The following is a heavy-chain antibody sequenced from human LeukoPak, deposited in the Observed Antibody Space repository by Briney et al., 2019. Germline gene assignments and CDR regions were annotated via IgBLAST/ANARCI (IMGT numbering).Heavy chain of an antibody. CDR2: ISRDGITT. CDR1: GFTFSTYW. D-gene: IGHD3-3*01. Sequence: PGGSLRLSCAASGFTFSTYWMHWVRHSPGKGLLWVSRISRDGITTTYADSVRGRFTVSRDNAKNTLYLQIKSLRAEDTAIYFCASAPFSVFGVVSWGQGTLVTVSS. V-gene: IGHV3-74*03. CDR3: ASAPFSVFGVVS. J-gene: IGHJ5*02.